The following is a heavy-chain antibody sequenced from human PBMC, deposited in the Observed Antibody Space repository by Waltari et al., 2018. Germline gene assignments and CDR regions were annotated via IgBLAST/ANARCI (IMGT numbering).Heavy chain of an antibody. V-gene: IGHV4-59*11. CDR2: IYYSGST. CDR3: ARESVQNGYFSSASPFDY. J-gene: IGHJ4*02. Sequence: QVQLQESGPGLVKPSETLSLTCTVSGGSISSHYWSWIRQPPGKGLEWIGYIYYSGSTNYNPSLKSRVTISVDTSKNQFSLKLSSLRSEDTAVYYCARESVQNGYFSSASPFDYWGQGTLVTVSS. CDR1: GGSISSHY. D-gene: IGHD5-18*01.